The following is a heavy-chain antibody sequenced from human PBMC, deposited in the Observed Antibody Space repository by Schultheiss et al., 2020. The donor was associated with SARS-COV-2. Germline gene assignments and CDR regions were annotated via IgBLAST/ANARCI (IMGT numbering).Heavy chain of an antibody. J-gene: IGHJ3*02. V-gene: IGHV3-30*04. CDR1: GFTFSSYA. Sequence: GESLKISCAASGFTFSSYAMHWVRQAPGKGLEWVAVISYDGSNKYYADSVKGRFTISRDNSKNTLYLQMNSLRAEDTAVYYCARGGCSSTSCLGAFDIWGQGTMVTVSS. CDR3: ARGGCSSTSCLGAFDI. CDR2: ISYDGSNK. D-gene: IGHD2-2*01.